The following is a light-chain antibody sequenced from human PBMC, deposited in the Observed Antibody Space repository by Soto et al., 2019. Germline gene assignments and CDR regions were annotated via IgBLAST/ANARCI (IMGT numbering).Light chain of an antibody. Sequence: EIVLMQSPGTLSLSPGERATLSCRASQTMTRAHVAWYQQKPGQAPRLLIYAASHRATGISDKFSGSGSGTDFSLTISRLEPEDSAVYYCHQYHSPPQTFGQGTKVEIK. V-gene: IGKV3-20*01. CDR1: QTMTRAH. CDR2: AAS. J-gene: IGKJ2*01. CDR3: HQYHSPPQT.